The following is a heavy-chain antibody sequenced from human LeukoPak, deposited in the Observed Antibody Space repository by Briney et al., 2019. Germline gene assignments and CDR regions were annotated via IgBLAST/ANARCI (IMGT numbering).Heavy chain of an antibody. CDR2: IHTSGST. V-gene: IGHV4-4*07. D-gene: IGHD3-10*01. J-gene: IGHJ6*03. CDR1: GGSISSYY. CDR3: ARDGFGGWNYYYYYMDV. Sequence: PSETLSLTCTVSGGSISSYYWSWIRQPAGKGLEWIGRIHTSGSTNYNPSLKSRVTMSVDTSKNQFSLKLSSVTAADTAVYYCARDGFGGWNYYYYYMDVWGKGTTVTISS.